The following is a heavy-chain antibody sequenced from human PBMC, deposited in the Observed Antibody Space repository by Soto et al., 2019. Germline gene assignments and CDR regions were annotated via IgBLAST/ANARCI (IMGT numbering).Heavy chain of an antibody. CDR1: GYTHTAYA. CDR3: ARADCSGDHCYSYYGMDV. CDR2: INGGNGDT. J-gene: IGHJ6*02. V-gene: IGHV1-3*01. D-gene: IGHD2-15*01. Sequence: QGQLVQSGAEVKKPGASVKVSCKASGYTHTAYALHWVRQAPGQRLEWMGRINGGNGDTKYSQKFQGRVSIPGDPSANTVYMDLSSLRSEDTALYFCARADCSGDHCYSYYGMDVWGQGTTVTVSS.